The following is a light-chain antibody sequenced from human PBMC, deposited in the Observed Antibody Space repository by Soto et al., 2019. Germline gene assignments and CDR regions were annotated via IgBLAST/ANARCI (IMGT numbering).Light chain of an antibody. J-gene: IGKJ5*01. CDR3: QQLNSYPQT. CDR1: RGISSY. Sequence: IQLTQSPSPLSASVGDRATITCQASRGISSYLAWYQQKPGKAPKLLVYSASTLQSGVPSRFSGSGSGPDFTLTISSLQPEDSATYFCQQLNSYPQTFGQGTRLEIK. V-gene: IGKV1-9*01. CDR2: SAS.